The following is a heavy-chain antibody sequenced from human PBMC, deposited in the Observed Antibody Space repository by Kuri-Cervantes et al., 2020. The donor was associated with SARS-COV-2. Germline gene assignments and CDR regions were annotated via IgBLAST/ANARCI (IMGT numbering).Heavy chain of an antibody. J-gene: IGHJ3*02. V-gene: IGHV4-34*01. CDR3: ARWDIVVVPAAPKGAFDI. CDR1: GGSFSGYY. CDR2: INHSGST. D-gene: IGHD2-2*01. Sequence: SETLSLTCAVYGGSFSGYYWSWTRQPPGKGLEWIGEINHSGSTNYNPSLKSRVTISVDTSKNQFSLKLSSVTAADTAVYYCARWDIVVVPAAPKGAFDIWGQGTMVTVSS.